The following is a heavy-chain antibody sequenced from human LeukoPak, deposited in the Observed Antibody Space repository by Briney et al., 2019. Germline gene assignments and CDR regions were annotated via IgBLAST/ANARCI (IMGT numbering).Heavy chain of an antibody. CDR1: GFTFSSYG. D-gene: IGHD6-19*01. CDR3: AGVWGSGWFRGAYYFDY. CDR2: IRYDGSNK. J-gene: IGHJ4*02. V-gene: IGHV3-30*02. Sequence: GGSLRLSCAASGFTFSSYGMHWVRQAPGKGLEWVAFIRYDGSNKYYADSVKGRFTISRDNSKNTLYLQMNSLRAEDTAVYYCAGVWGSGWFRGAYYFDYWGQGTLVTVSS.